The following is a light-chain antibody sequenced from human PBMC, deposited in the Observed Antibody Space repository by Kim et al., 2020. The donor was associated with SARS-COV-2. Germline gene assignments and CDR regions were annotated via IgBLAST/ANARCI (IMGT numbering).Light chain of an antibody. CDR1: QTVLYSSNNKNN. V-gene: IGKV4-1*01. CDR2: WAS. Sequence: ATINCKSSQTVLYSSNNKNNLAWYQQKPGQSPKLLIYWASTRESGVPDRFSGSGSGTDFTLTISSLQAEDVAVYYCQQYYNTPFTFGPGTKVDIK. J-gene: IGKJ3*01. CDR3: QQYYNTPFT.